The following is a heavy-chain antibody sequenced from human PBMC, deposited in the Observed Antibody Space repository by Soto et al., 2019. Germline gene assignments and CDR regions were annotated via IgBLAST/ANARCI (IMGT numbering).Heavy chain of an antibody. D-gene: IGHD3-3*01. V-gene: IGHV4-4*02. CDR3: ARDQGGYDVWSGYLDDAFDI. J-gene: IGHJ3*02. Sequence: SETLSLTRAVSGGSISSSSWWSWVRPPPGKGLEWIGEIYHSGSTNYNPSLKSRVTISVDKSKNQFSRKLSSVTAAETAVYYCARDQGGYDVWSGYLDDAFDIWGQGRMVT. CDR1: GGSISSSSW. CDR2: IYHSGST.